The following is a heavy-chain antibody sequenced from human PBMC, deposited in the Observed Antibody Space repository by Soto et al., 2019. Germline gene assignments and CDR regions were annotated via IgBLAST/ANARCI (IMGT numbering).Heavy chain of an antibody. CDR3: ARGGECSGGSCYGLYYGMDV. J-gene: IGHJ6*02. Sequence: SETLSLTCAVSGSCISSGGYSWSWIRQPPGKGLEWIGYIYHSGSTYYNPSLKSRVTISVDRSKNQFSLKLSSVTAADTAVYYCARGGECSGGSCYGLYYGMDVWGQGTTVTVSS. CDR1: GSCISSGGYS. D-gene: IGHD2-15*01. V-gene: IGHV4-30-2*01. CDR2: IYHSGST.